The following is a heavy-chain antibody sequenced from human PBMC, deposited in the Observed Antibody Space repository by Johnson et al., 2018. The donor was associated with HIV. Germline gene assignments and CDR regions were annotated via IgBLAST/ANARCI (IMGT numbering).Heavy chain of an antibody. D-gene: IGHD1-26*01. Sequence: QVQLVESGGGVVQPGRSLRLSCAAPGFTFSSYTMHWVRQAPGKGLEWVAVISYDGSNKYYADSVKGRFTISRDNSKNTLYLQMNSLRAEDTAVDYCAKEPAGGYSGSFSGGFDIWGQGTMVTVSS. CDR1: GFTFSSYT. V-gene: IGHV3-30*04. CDR2: ISYDGSNK. CDR3: AKEPAGGYSGSFSGGFDI. J-gene: IGHJ3*02.